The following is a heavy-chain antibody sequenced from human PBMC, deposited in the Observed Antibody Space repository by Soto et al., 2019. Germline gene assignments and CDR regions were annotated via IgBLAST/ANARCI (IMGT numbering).Heavy chain of an antibody. V-gene: IGHV3-7*01. Sequence: GGSLRLSCAASGFTFSSYWMSWVRQAPGKGLEWVANIKQDGSEKYYVDSVKGRFTISRDNAKNSLYLQMNSLRAEDTAVYYCARDFIWGPDCSGGSCPNDYWGQGTLVTVSS. CDR1: GFTFSSYW. CDR3: ARDFIWGPDCSGGSCPNDY. D-gene: IGHD2-15*01. CDR2: IKQDGSEK. J-gene: IGHJ4*02.